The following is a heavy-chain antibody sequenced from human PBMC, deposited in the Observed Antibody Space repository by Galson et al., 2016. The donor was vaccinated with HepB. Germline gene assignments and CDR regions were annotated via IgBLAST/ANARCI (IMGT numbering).Heavy chain of an antibody. CDR2: INAGNGNT. V-gene: IGHV1-3*01. CDR1: GYTSTTYG. CDR3: ARALGGGFFYGLDV. Sequence: SVKVSCKASGYTSTTYGIHWVRQAPGQRLEWMGWINAGNGNTKYSQKFQGRVTITRDTSASTAYMELSSLRSEDMAVYYCARALGGGFFYGLDVWGQGTTVTVSS. D-gene: IGHD3-16*01. J-gene: IGHJ6*02.